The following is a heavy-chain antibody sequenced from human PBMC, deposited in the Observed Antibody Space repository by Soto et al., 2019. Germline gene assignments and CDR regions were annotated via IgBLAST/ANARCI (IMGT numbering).Heavy chain of an antibody. CDR1: GFTFSSYG. D-gene: IGHD6-13*01. Sequence: GESLRLSCAASGFTFSSYGMHWVRQAPGKGLEWVAVISYDGSNKYYADSVKGRFTISRDNSKNTLYLQMNSLRTEDTDVYLWLNAEPPQQLVRFYYSGVGVWGQGT. CDR2: ISYDGSNK. J-gene: IGHJ6*02. V-gene: IGHV3-30*03. CDR3: LNAEPPQQLVRFYYSGVGV.